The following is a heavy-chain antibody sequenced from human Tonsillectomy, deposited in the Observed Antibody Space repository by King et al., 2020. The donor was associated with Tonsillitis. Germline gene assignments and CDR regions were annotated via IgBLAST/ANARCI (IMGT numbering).Heavy chain of an antibody. D-gene: IGHD3-9*01. CDR2: IKSKTDGGTT. Sequence: VQLVESGGGLVKPGGSLRLSCAASGFTFSNAWMSWVRQAPGKGLEWVGRIKSKTDGGTTYYAAPVKGRFTISRDDSKNTLYLQMNSLKTEDTAVYYCTAYDILTGYYPSNAFDIWGQGTMVTVSS. J-gene: IGHJ3*02. CDR1: GFTFSNAW. CDR3: TAYDILTGYYPSNAFDI. V-gene: IGHV3-15*01.